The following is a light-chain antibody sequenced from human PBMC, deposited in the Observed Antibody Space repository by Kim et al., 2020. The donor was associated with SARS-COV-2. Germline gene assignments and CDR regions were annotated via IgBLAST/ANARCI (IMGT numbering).Light chain of an antibody. CDR3: QQRSNWPPLN. CDR2: DAS. CDR1: QSVSSY. J-gene: IGKJ4*01. V-gene: IGKV3-11*01. Sequence: EIVLTQSPATLSLSPGERATLSCRASQSVSSYLAWYQQKPGQAPRLLIYDASNRATGIPARFSGSGSGTDFTLTISSLEPEDSAVYYCQQRSNWPPLNFGGGSKVDIK.